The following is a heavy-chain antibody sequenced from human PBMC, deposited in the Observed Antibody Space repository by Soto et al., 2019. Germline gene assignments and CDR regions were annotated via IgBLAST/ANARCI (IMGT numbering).Heavy chain of an antibody. CDR2: LTASGTNT. CDR1: GFTFDNYA. V-gene: IGHV3-23*01. J-gene: IGHJ5*02. D-gene: IGHD6-19*01. Sequence: EVQLLESGEGLVQPGGSLRLSCAASGFTFDNYAMTWVRQAPGKGLEWVSALTASGTNTHYADSVKDRFVIFRDNSKNTLYLQMHRLTAADTAMYFCAQGGYSSGWYLALATWGQGTLVTVSS. CDR3: AQGGYSSGWYLALAT.